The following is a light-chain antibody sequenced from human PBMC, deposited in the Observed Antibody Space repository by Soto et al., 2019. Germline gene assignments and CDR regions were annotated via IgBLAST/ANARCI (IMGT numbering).Light chain of an antibody. CDR1: SSNIGAGYD. J-gene: IGLJ2*01. CDR3: QSYDSSLSGSV. Sequence: QSVLTQPPSVSGAPGQRVTISCTGSSSNIGAGYDVHWYQQLPGTAPKLLIYGNSNRPSGVPDRFSGSKSGTSASLAIIGLQAEDEAVYYCQSYDSSLSGSVFGGGTKLTVL. V-gene: IGLV1-40*01. CDR2: GNS.